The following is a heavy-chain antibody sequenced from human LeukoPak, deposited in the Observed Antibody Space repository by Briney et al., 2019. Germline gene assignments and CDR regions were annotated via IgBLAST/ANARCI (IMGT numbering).Heavy chain of an antibody. D-gene: IGHD3-22*01. CDR1: GGSISSYY. Sequence: PSETLSLTCTVSGGSISSYYWSWIRQPAGKGLEWIGRIYTSESTNYNPSLKSRITMSVDTSKNQSSLKLTSVTVADTATYYCVRQGTNSGYYLLDYWGQGHPVIVSS. CDR2: IYTSEST. V-gene: IGHV4-4*07. J-gene: IGHJ4*02. CDR3: VRQGTNSGYYLLDY.